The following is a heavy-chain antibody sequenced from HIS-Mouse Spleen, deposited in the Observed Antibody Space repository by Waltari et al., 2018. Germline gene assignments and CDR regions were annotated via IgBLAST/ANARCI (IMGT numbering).Heavy chain of an antibody. CDR2: IYYSGST. CDR3: AREIPYSSSWYDWYFDL. J-gene: IGHJ2*01. Sequence: QLQLPESGPGLVKPSEPLSLTCTVSGGSIRSSSYYGGWIRQPPGKGLEWIGSIYYSGSTYYNPSLKSRVTISVDTSKNQFSLKLSSVTAADTAVYYCAREIPYSSSWYDWYFDLWGRGTLVTVSS. V-gene: IGHV4-39*07. CDR1: GGSIRSSSYY. D-gene: IGHD6-13*01.